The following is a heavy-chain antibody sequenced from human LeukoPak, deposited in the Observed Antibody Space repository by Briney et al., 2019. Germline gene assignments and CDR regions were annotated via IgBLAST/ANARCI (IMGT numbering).Heavy chain of an antibody. CDR2: IYSGGST. CDR3: ASSGNYYPYLLDY. CDR1: GFTFSSYE. J-gene: IGHJ4*02. V-gene: IGHV3-53*01. D-gene: IGHD1-26*01. Sequence: GGSLRLPCAASGFTFSSYEMNWVRQAPGKGLEWVSVIYSGGSTYYADSVKGRFTISRDNSKNTLYLQMNSLRAEDTAVYYCASSGNYYPYLLDYWGQGTLVTVSS.